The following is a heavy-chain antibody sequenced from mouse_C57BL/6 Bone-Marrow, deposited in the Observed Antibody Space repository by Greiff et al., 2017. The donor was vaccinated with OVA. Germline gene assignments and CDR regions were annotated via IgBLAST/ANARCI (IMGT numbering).Heavy chain of an antibody. Sequence: QVQLQQSGAELVRPGASVKLSCKASGYTFTDYYINWVKQRPGQGLEWIARIYPGSGNTYYNEKFKGKATLTAEKSSSTAYMQLSSLTSEDSAVYFCARGKYYAMDYWGQGTSVTVSS. CDR2: IYPGSGNT. V-gene: IGHV1-76*01. CDR1: GYTFTDYY. J-gene: IGHJ4*01. CDR3: ARGKYYAMDY.